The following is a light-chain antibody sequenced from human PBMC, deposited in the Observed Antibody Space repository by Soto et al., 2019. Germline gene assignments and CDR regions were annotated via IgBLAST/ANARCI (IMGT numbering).Light chain of an antibody. CDR2: GAS. CDR3: LQDYSYPLT. Sequence: EIVLTQAPGTMPLSPVKRPTLYCXXSQSVSSSYLAWYQQKPGQAPRLLIYGASSRATGIPDRFSGSGSGTDFTLTISSLQPEDFATYYCLQDYSYPLTFGGGTKVDIK. J-gene: IGKJ4*01. CDR1: QSVSSSY. V-gene: IGKV3-20*01.